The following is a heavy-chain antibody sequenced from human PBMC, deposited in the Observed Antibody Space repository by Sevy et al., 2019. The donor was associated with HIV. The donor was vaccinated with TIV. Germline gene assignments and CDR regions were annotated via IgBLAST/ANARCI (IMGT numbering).Heavy chain of an antibody. J-gene: IGHJ4*02. CDR3: TSLGGNDTSGYHFFDH. Sequence: GESLKISCKGSGYSFTKYWIGWVRQMPGKGLEWMGIIYPGDSDTRYRPSFQGQVTISADKSISPAYLQWSSLKASDTAMYYCTSLGGNDTSGYHFFDHWGQRTLVTVSS. CDR1: GYSFTKYW. D-gene: IGHD3-22*01. V-gene: IGHV5-51*01. CDR2: IYPGDSDT.